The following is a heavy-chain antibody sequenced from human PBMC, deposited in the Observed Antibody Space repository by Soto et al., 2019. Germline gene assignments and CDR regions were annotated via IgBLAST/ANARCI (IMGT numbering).Heavy chain of an antibody. V-gene: IGHV4-31*03. CDR2: IYYSGST. CDR3: ARRSAAGP. Sequence: TLSLTCTVSGGPISSGGYYLSWIRQHPGKGLEWIGYIYYSGSTYYNPSLKSRVTISVDTSKNQFSLKLSSVTAADTAVYYCARRSAAGPWGQGTLVTVSS. D-gene: IGHD6-25*01. CDR1: GGPISSGGYY. J-gene: IGHJ5*02.